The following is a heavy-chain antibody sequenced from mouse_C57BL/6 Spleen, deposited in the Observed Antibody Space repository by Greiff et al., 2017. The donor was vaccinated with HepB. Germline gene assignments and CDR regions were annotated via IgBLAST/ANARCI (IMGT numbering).Heavy chain of an antibody. J-gene: IGHJ4*01. V-gene: IGHV1-78*01. D-gene: IGHD1-1*01. CDR1: GYTFTDHT. Sequence: VQLQESDAELVKPGASVKISCKVSGYTFTDHTIHWMKQRPEQGLEWIGYIYPRDGSTKYNEKFKGKATLTADKSSSTAYMQLNSLTSEDSAVYFCARRYYGSSQYYYAMDYWGQRTSVTVSS. CDR2: IYPRDGST. CDR3: ARRYYGSSQYYYAMDY.